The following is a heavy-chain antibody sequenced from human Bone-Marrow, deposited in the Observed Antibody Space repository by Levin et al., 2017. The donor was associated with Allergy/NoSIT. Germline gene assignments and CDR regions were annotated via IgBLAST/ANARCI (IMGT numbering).Heavy chain of an antibody. D-gene: IGHD1-1*01. V-gene: IGHV5-10-1*01. Sequence: GESLKISCKGSGYSFDSFWITWVRQMPGKGLEWMGRVDPSDSYVNYSPSFEGHVTISVDKSINTAFLQWNSLKASDTAMYYCARHMDEGTTSDWFDPWGQGTLVTVSS. CDR3: ARHMDEGTTSDWFDP. J-gene: IGHJ5*02. CDR1: GYSFDSFW. CDR2: VDPSDSYV.